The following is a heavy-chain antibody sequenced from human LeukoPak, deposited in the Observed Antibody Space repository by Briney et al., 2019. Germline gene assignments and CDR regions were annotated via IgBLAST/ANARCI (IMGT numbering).Heavy chain of an antibody. CDR3: ATSSRTDFWSGYGVDWFDP. CDR1: GGSISSGDYY. D-gene: IGHD3-3*01. V-gene: IGHV4-30-4*08. CDR2: IYYSGST. J-gene: IGHJ5*02. Sequence: PSETLSLTCTVSGGSISSGDYYWSWIRQPPGKGLEWIGYIYYSGSTYYNPSLRSRVTISVDTSKNQFSLKLSSVTAADTAVYYCATSSRTDFWSGYGVDWFDPWAREPWSPSPQ.